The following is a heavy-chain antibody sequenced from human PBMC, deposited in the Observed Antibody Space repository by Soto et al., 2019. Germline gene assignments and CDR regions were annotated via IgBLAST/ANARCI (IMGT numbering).Heavy chain of an antibody. Sequence: ASVKVSCKASGYTFTGYYMHWVRQAPGQGLEWMGWINPNSGGTNYAQKFQGWVTMTRDTSISTAYMELSRLRSDDTAVYYCARARTTVVTRVDDAFDIWGQGTMVTVSS. V-gene: IGHV1-2*04. CDR3: ARARTTVVTRVDDAFDI. J-gene: IGHJ3*02. D-gene: IGHD4-17*01. CDR1: GYTFTGYY. CDR2: INPNSGGT.